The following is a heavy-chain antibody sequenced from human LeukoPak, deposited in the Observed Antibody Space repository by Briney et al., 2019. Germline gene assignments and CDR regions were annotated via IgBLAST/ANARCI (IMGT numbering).Heavy chain of an antibody. V-gene: IGHV1-3*01. Sequence: GASVKVSCKASGYTFTSYAMHWVRQAPGQRLEWMGWINAGNGNTKYSQKFQGRVTITRDTSADTAYMELSSLRSEDTAVYYCATAELGGIAAQYWGQGTLVTVSS. CDR3: ATAELGGIAAQY. D-gene: IGHD6-13*01. CDR2: INAGNGNT. J-gene: IGHJ4*02. CDR1: GYTFTSYA.